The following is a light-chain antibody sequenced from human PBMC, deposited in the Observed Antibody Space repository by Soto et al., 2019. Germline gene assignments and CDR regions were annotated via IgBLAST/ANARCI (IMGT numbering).Light chain of an antibody. J-gene: IGKJ4*01. Sequence: AIQLTQSPSSLSASVGDRVTITCRASQGIGSALAWYQQKPGKPPKLLIYDASSLESGVPSRFSGSGSGTDLTLTIRSLQPEDFATYYCQQFKTYPLTFGGGTKVEIK. CDR2: DAS. CDR3: QQFKTYPLT. V-gene: IGKV1-13*02. CDR1: QGIGSA.